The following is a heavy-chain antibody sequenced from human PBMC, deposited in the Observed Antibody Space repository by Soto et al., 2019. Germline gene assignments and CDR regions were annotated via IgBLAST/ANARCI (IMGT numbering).Heavy chain of an antibody. CDR3: ARSVSP. V-gene: IGHV4-59*12. Sequence: PSETLSLTCTVSGGSISSYYWSWIRQPPGKGLEWIGYFYYSGSTNYNPSLKSRVTISVNTSKNQFSLKLNSVTAADTAVYYCARSVSPWGQGTLVTVSS. CDR1: GGSISSYY. CDR2: FYYSGST. J-gene: IGHJ5*02.